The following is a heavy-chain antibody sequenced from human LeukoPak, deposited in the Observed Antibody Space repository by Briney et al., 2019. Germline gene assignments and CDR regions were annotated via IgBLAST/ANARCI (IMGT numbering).Heavy chain of an antibody. V-gene: IGHV3-74*01. CDR2: INTDGTDT. CDR1: GFSFISYW. D-gene: IGHD3-22*01. Sequence: GGSLRLSCAASGFSFISYWMHWVRQTPGKGLVWVSQINTDGTDTNYADSVKGRFTISRDNAKNTLYLQMNSLRADDTAVYYCARGPYYYDSSGHPDMWGDGTMVAVSS. CDR3: ARGPYYYDSSGHPDM. J-gene: IGHJ3*02.